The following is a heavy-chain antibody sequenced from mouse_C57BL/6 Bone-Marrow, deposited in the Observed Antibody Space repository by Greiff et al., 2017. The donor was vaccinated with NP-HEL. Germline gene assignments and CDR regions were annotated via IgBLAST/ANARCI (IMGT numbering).Heavy chain of an antibody. V-gene: IGHV1-42*01. CDR2: INPSTGGT. D-gene: IGHD2-14*01. CDR1: GYSFTGYY. CDR3: ARGGYPFAY. J-gene: IGHJ3*01. Sequence: EVQWVESGPELVKPGASVKISCKASGYSFTGYYMNWVKQSPEKSLEWIGEINPSTGGTTYNQKFKAKATLTVDKSSSTAYMQLKSLTSEDSAVYYCARGGYPFAYWGQGTLVTVSA.